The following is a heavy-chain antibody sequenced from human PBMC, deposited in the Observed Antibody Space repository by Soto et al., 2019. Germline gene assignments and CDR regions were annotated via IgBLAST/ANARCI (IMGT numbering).Heavy chain of an antibody. V-gene: IGHV1-69*13. CDR3: ARGTSSWDNWFDP. Sequence: GAPVKVSCKASCGTSSRYPISWVRQLSGQGLEWIGGFIPVFETVNYAQKFQGRVTITAEESTSTVHMELSSLRSEDTAIYYCARGTSSWDNWFDPWGQGTLVTVS. CDR1: CGTSSRYP. J-gene: IGHJ5*02. D-gene: IGHD2-2*01. CDR2: FIPVFETV.